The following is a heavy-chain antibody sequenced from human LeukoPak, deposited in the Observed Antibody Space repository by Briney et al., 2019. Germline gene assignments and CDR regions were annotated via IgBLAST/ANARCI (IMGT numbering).Heavy chain of an antibody. V-gene: IGHV3-21*01. CDR1: GFIFSKYI. CDR2: ITNSSRYM. CDR3: ARSYEGSGYSD. D-gene: IGHD3-3*01. Sequence: GGSLTLSCAASGFIFSKYIMNCVRQAPGKGLEWVSSITNSSRYMYYADSVKGRFTISRDNAKNSLYPQMNSLRAADTAVYYCARSYEGSGYSDWGQGTLVTVSS. J-gene: IGHJ4*02.